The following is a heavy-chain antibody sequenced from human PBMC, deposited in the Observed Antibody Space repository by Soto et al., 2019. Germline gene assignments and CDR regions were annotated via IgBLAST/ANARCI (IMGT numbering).Heavy chain of an antibody. Sequence: EVQLLESGGGLVQPGGSLRLSCAASGFTFSSYAMSWVRQAPGKGLEWVSAISGSGGCTYYADSVKGRCTISRDNSKNTLYLQMNSLRAEDTAVYYCAKDRAGATFNWFDPWGQGTLVTVSS. CDR3: AKDRAGATFNWFDP. V-gene: IGHV3-23*01. D-gene: IGHD1-26*01. CDR2: ISGSGGCT. J-gene: IGHJ5*02. CDR1: GFTFSSYA.